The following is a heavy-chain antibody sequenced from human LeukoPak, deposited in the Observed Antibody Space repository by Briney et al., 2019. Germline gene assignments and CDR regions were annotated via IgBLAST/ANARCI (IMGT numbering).Heavy chain of an antibody. CDR1: AFTFSSYA. Sequence: GGSLRLSCAASAFTFSSYAMSWVRQAPGKGLEWVSAISGSGDDTHYADSVKGRFTISRDNSKNALYLQMNSLRAEDTAVYYCAKEVLGYFDLNWLDPWGQGTLVTVSS. CDR3: AKEVLGYFDLNWLDP. V-gene: IGHV3-23*01. J-gene: IGHJ5*02. CDR2: ISGSGDDT. D-gene: IGHD3-9*01.